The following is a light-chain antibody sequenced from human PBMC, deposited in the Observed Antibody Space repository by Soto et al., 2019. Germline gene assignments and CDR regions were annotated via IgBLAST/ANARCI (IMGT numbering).Light chain of an antibody. J-gene: IGKJ2*01. Sequence: EIVLTQSPGTLSLSPGERATLSCRASQSVRSNYLAWYQQKPGQAPRLLIYGASSRATGIPDRFSGTGSGTDFTLTISRLEPEDFAVYYCQQYGCSPYTFGPGTKLEIK. CDR3: QQYGCSPYT. CDR2: GAS. CDR1: QSVRSNY. V-gene: IGKV3-20*01.